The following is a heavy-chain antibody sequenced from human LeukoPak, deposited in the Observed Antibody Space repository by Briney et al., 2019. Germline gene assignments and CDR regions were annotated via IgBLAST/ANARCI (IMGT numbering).Heavy chain of an antibody. J-gene: IGHJ4*02. Sequence: PSGTLSLTCAVSGGSILSTNWWSWVRQPPGKGLGGIGEVHLKGATNYNPSVEGGVTISIDKSKNNFSLEVLSVPAADTAMYYCTRERGAFSPFGFWGQGTLVTVSS. CDR2: VHLKGAT. CDR1: GGSILSTNW. CDR3: TRERGAFSPFGF. D-gene: IGHD1-26*01. V-gene: IGHV4-4*02.